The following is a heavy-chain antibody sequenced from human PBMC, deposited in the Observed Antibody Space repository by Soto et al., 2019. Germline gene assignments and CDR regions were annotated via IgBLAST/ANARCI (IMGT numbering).Heavy chain of an antibody. J-gene: IGHJ4*01. CDR3: ARAGGDHSLDY. CDR1: GGTFSSYA. V-gene: IGHV1-69*05. D-gene: IGHD3-16*01. Sequence: SVKVSCKASGGTFSSYAISWVRQAPGQGLEWMGGIIPIVGTANYAQKFQGRVTMTTDTSTSTVYMELSSLRSEDTAVYYCARAGGDHSLDYWGQGTLVTVSS. CDR2: IIPIVGTA.